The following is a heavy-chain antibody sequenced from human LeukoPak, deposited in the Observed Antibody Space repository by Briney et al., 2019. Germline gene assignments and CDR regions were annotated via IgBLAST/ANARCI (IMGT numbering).Heavy chain of an antibody. V-gene: IGHV4-34*01. J-gene: IGHJ3*02. CDR1: GGSFSGYY. CDR3: ARSNPRFDFWSGSRRWAFDI. CDR2: INHSGST. Sequence: SETLSLTCAVYGGSFSGYYWSWIRQPPGKGLEWIGEINHSGSTNYNPSLKSRVTISVDTSKNQFSLKLSSVTAADTAVYYCARSNPRFDFWSGSRRWAFDIWGQGTMATVSS. D-gene: IGHD3-3*01.